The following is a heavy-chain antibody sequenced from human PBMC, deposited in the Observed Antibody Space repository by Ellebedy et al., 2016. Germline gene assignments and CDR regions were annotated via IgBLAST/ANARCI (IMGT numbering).Heavy chain of an antibody. CDR2: IIPILGIA. Sequence: SVKVSCXASGGTFSSYAISWVRQAPGQGLEWMGRIIPILGIANYAQKFQGRVTITADKSTSTAYMELSSLRSEDTAVYYCARDRGYSYGYIFDYWGQGTLVTVSS. V-gene: IGHV1-69*04. D-gene: IGHD5-18*01. CDR1: GGTFSSYA. CDR3: ARDRGYSYGYIFDY. J-gene: IGHJ4*02.